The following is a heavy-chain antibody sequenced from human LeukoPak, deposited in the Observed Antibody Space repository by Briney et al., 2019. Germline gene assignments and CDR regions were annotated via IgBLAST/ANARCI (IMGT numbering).Heavy chain of an antibody. CDR1: GFTFSSYS. CDR3: AGTSGGYCSGGSCYK. D-gene: IGHD2-15*01. CDR2: ISSSSSYI. J-gene: IGHJ4*02. Sequence: GGSLRLSCAASGFTFSSYSMNWVRQAPGKGLEWVSSISSSSSYIYYADSVKGRFTISRDNAKDSLYLQMNSLRAEDTAVYYCAGTSGGYCSGGSCYKGGQGTLVTVSS. V-gene: IGHV3-21*01.